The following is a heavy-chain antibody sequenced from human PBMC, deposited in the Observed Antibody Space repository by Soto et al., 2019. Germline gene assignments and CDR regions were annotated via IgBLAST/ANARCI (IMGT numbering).Heavy chain of an antibody. V-gene: IGHV4-59*08. Sequence: QVQLQESGPGLVKPSETLSLTCTVSGGSISSYYWSWIRQPPGKGLEWIGYIYYSGSTNYNPSLKSRVTISVDTSKNQFSLNLSSVTAADTAVYYCARHYWYGSGSYYDYYYYYMDVWGKGTTGTDSS. CDR1: GGSISSYY. CDR3: ARHYWYGSGSYYDYYYYYMDV. CDR2: IYYSGST. D-gene: IGHD3-10*01. J-gene: IGHJ6*03.